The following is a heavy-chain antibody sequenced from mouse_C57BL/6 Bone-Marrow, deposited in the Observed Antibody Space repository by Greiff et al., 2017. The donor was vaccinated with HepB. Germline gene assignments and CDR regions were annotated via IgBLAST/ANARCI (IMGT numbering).Heavy chain of an antibody. V-gene: IGHV5-17*01. J-gene: IGHJ2*01. CDR1: GFTFSDYG. CDR2: ISSGSSTI. Sequence: DVKLQESGGGLVKPGGSLKLSCAASGFTFSDYGMHWVRQAPEKGLEWVAYISSGSSTIYYADTVKGRFTFSRDNAKNTLFLQMTSLRSEDTAMYYCASLLWLRRGGFDYWGQGTTLTVSS. CDR3: ASLLWLRRGGFDY. D-gene: IGHD2-2*01.